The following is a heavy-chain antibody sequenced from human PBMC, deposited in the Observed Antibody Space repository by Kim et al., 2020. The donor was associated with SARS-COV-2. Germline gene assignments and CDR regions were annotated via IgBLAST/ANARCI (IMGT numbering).Heavy chain of an antibody. CDR3: AKDKFQDYGDYVGFY. D-gene: IGHD4-17*01. Sequence: DAVKGRFTISRDNSKNTLFLQMNSLRAEDTAVYYCAKDKFQDYGDYVGFYWGQGTLVPASS. J-gene: IGHJ4*02. V-gene: IGHV3-23*01.